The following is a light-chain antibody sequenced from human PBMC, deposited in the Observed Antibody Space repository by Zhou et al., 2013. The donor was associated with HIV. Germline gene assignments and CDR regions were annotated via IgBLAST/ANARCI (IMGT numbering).Light chain of an antibody. CDR1: QTIDNY. J-gene: IGKJ2*04. CDR2: GAS. Sequence: DIQMTQSPTSLSASVGDRVTITCRPSQTIDNYLNWYQRKPGKAPKLLIYGASTLHSGVPSRFSGSGSGTDFTLTISSLQPEDFATYYCQQSYTVPCSFGQGTNLEIK. V-gene: IGKV1-39*01. CDR3: QQSYTVPCS.